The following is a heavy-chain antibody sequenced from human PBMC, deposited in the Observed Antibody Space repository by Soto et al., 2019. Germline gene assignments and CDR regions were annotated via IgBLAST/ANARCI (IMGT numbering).Heavy chain of an antibody. CDR3: CAGGQFFGTCGLAY. V-gene: IGHV1-69*01. Sequence: QVQLVQSVAEVKKPGSSVKVSCKASGDSFSSYAISWVRQAPGHGLEWMGRIIPIFGTPNYAQRVEGRVTITPERSKRTTHLEPSSLRSYDTGLYFFCAGGQFFGTCGLAYWGQGTLVTVSS. CDR2: IIPIFGTP. D-gene: IGHD1-7*01. CDR1: GDSFSSYA. J-gene: IGHJ4*02.